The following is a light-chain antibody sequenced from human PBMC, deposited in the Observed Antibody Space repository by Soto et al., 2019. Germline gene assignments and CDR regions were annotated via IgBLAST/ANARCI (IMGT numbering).Light chain of an antibody. CDR2: KAS. J-gene: IGKJ1*01. CDR3: QQYSPYSART. CDR1: QNIGSW. V-gene: IGKV1-5*03. Sequence: DIQMTQSPSTLSASVGDRGTVTCRASQNIGSWVAWYQQKPGKAPNLLIYKASTLENGVPSRFSGTGSGTEFTLTISSLQPDDFATYYCQQYSPYSARTFGQGTKVEVK.